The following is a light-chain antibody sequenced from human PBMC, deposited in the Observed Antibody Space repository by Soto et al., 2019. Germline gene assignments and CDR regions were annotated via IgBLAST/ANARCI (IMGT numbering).Light chain of an antibody. CDR2: SNN. J-gene: IGLJ1*01. V-gene: IGLV1-44*01. CDR1: SSNIGSNT. CDR3: AAWDDSLNGYV. Sequence: VLTQPPSASGTPGQRVTISCSGSSSNIGSNTVNWYQQLPGTAPKLLIYSNNQRPSGVPDRFSGSKSGTSASLAISGLQSEDGADYYCAAWDDSLNGYVFGTGTKV.